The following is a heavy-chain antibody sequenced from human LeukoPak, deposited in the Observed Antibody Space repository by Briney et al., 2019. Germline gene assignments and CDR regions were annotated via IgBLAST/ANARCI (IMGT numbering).Heavy chain of an antibody. D-gene: IGHD5-18*01. CDR2: ISGSGAST. CDR1: GFTFSSYA. J-gene: IGHJ4*02. V-gene: IGHV3-23*01. CDR3: AKEEIQVWLE. Sequence: PGGSLRLSCAASGFTFSSYAMSWVRQAPGKGLDWVSVISGSGASTYYADSVKGRFTISRDNSKNTLYLQMNSLRAEDTAVYYCAKEEIQVWLEWGQGTLVTVSS.